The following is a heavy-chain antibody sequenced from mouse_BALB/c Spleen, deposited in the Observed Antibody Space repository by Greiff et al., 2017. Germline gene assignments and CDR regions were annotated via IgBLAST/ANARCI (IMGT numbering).Heavy chain of an antibody. Sequence: EVQLVESGGGLVQPGGSLRLSCATSGFTFTDYYMSWVRQPPGKALEWLGFIRNKANGYTTEYSASVKGRFTISRDNSQSILYLQMNTLRAEDSATYYCAREGTVPFDYWGQGTTLTVSS. J-gene: IGHJ2*01. V-gene: IGHV7-3*02. D-gene: IGHD1-1*01. CDR3: AREGTVPFDY. CDR1: GFTFTDYY. CDR2: IRNKANGYTT.